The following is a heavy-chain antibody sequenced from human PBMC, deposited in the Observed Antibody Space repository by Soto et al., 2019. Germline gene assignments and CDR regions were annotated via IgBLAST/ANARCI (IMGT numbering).Heavy chain of an antibody. CDR3: ARSLPLSISRGPHGMDV. V-gene: IGHV3-21*02. Sequence: EVQLVESGGGLVKPGGSLRLSCEASGFSFSTYSMSWVRQAPGKGLEWVSSISSSSTYIFYADAVKGRFTISRDNAKSSLHLQMNSLRAEDTAVYFCARSLPLSISRGPHGMDVWGQGTTVTVSS. CDR1: GFSFSTYS. CDR2: ISSSSTYI. J-gene: IGHJ6*02. D-gene: IGHD2-21*01.